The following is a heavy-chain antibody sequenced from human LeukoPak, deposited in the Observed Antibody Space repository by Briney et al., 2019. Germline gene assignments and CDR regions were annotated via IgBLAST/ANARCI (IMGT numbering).Heavy chain of an antibody. CDR3: ARAGRTGATPGVYYYMDV. CDR2: IKHDGSEK. D-gene: IGHD1-26*01. J-gene: IGHJ6*03. CDR1: GFTFSSYS. Sequence: GGSLRLSCAASGFTFSSYSMNWVRQAPGKGLEWVANIKHDGSEKYYVDSKKGRFTISRDNAKNSLYLQMNSLRAEDTAVYYCARAGRTGATPGVYYYMDVWGKGTTVTVSS. V-gene: IGHV3-7*01.